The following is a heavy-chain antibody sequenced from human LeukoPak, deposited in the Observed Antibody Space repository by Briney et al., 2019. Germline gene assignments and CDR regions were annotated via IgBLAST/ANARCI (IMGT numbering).Heavy chain of an antibody. V-gene: IGHV3-48*02. CDR3: ARRHGSSWADFDY. D-gene: IGHD6-6*01. CDR2: ISSSSNTI. CDR1: GLTFSSYS. J-gene: IGHJ4*02. Sequence: GGSLRLSCAASGLTFSSYSMNWVRQAPGKGLEWVSYISSSSNTIYYADSVKGRFTISRDNAKNSLYLQMNSLRDEDTAVYYCARRHGSSWADFDYWDQGTLVTVSS.